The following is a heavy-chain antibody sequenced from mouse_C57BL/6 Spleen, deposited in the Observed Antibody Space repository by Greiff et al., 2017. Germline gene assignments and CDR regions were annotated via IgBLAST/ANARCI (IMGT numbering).Heavy chain of an antibody. CDR1: GYTFTDYE. D-gene: IGHD2-10*02. V-gene: IGHV1-15*01. J-gene: IGHJ2*01. Sequence: QVQLQQSGAELVRPGASVTLSCKASGYTFTDYEMHWVKQTPVRGLEWIGAIDPETGGTAYNQKFKGKAILTADKSSSPAYLELRSLTSEDSAVYYCTRGKYVGGYFDYWGQGTTLTVSS. CDR2: IDPETGGT. CDR3: TRGKYVGGYFDY.